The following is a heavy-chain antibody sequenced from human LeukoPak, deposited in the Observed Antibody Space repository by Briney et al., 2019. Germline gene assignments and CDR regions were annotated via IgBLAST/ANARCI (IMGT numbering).Heavy chain of an antibody. CDR1: GFSFSEQW. V-gene: IGHV3-74*01. CDR3: ARTLNWAFDF. CDR2: ISSGGTSR. J-gene: IGHJ4*02. Sequence: GGSLRLSCAASGFSFSEQWMHWVRQAPGKGLVWVSRISSGGTSRSYADSVEGRFTISRDNAKNTLYLQMNSLRAEDTAVYYCARTLNWAFDFWGQGTLVTVSS. D-gene: IGHD7-27*01.